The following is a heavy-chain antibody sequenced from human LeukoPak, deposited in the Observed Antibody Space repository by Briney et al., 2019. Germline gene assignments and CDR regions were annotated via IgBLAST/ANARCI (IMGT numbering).Heavy chain of an antibody. V-gene: IGHV4-59*01. CDR1: GGSISSYY. D-gene: IGHD2-15*01. CDR2: IYYSGST. Sequence: PSETLSLTCTVSGGSISSYYWSWIRQPPGKGLEWIGYIYYSGSTNYNPSLKSRVTISVDTSKNQFSLKLSSVTAADTAVYYCARGGYCGGGSCYYDYWGQGTLVTVSS. CDR3: ARGGYCGGGSCYYDY. J-gene: IGHJ4*02.